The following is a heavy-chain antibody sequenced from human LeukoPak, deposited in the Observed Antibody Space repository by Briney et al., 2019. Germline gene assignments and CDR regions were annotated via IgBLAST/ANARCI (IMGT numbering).Heavy chain of an antibody. J-gene: IGHJ4*02. D-gene: IGHD6-19*01. V-gene: IGHV4-4*07. CDR1: GGSITSYY. Sequence: SETLSLTCTVSGGSITSYYWNWIRQPAGKGLEGLEWIGRMSINGRTNYNPSLKSRVTMSVDTSKNQFSLKLSSVTAADTAVYYCARVSRTYSSGWYPWYFDYWGQGTLVTVSS. CDR2: MSINGRT. CDR3: ARVSRTYSSGWYPWYFDY.